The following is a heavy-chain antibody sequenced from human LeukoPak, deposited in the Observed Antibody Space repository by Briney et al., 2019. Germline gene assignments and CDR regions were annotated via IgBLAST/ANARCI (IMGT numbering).Heavy chain of an antibody. V-gene: IGHV3-30*02. J-gene: IGHJ4*02. D-gene: IGHD6-13*01. CDR2: IRYDGSNK. CDR1: GFTFGSYA. CDR3: ARFYSNSWYYFDY. Sequence: GGSLRLSCAASGFTFGSYAMHWVRQAPGKGLEWVAFIRYDGSNKYYADSVKGRFTISRDNAKNSLYLQMNSLRAEDTAVYYCARFYSNSWYYFDYWGQGTLVTVSS.